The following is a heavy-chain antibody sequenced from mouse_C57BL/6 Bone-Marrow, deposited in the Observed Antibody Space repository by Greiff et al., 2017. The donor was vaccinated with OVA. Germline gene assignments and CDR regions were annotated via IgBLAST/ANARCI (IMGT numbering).Heavy chain of an antibody. CDR1: GYTFTSYW. V-gene: IGHV1-64*01. Sequence: QVQLQQPGAELVKPGASVKLSCKASGYTFTSYWMHWVKQRPGQGLEWIGMIHPNSGSTNYNEKFKSKATLTVDKSSSTAYMQLSSLTSEDSAVYYCAREGPYDYGFYFDYWGQGTTLTVSS. J-gene: IGHJ2*01. D-gene: IGHD2-4*01. CDR3: AREGPYDYGFYFDY. CDR2: IHPNSGST.